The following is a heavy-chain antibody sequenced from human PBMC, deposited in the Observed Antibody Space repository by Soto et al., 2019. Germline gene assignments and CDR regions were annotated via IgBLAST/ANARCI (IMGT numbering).Heavy chain of an antibody. CDR3: EKVDGLIDPYTH. V-gene: IGHV3-23*01. J-gene: IGHJ4*02. CDR1: GFTFARSA. CDR2: INDNGDST. D-gene: IGHD2-8*01. Sequence: PGGSLRLSCAASGFTFARSAMSWVRQAPGMGLEWVSSINDNGDSTYYADSVKGRFTVSRDNSRNTLYLQMNSLRAEDTAVYYCEKVDGLIDPYTHWGQGALVTVSS.